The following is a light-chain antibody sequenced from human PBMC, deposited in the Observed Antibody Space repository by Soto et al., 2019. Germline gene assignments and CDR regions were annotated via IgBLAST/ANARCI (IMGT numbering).Light chain of an antibody. CDR1: QSVRSL. Sequence: EIVLTQSPDTLSLSPGEGATLSCRASQSVRSLLAWYQQKRGQAPRLLIYDASNRATGIPARFSGSGSGTDFTLTISSLEPEDFAVYYCQQRSSWPLTFGGGTKVEIK. CDR2: DAS. J-gene: IGKJ4*01. V-gene: IGKV3-11*01. CDR3: QQRSSWPLT.